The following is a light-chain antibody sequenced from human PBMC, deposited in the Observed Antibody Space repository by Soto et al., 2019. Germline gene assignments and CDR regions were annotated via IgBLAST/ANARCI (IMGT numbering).Light chain of an antibody. CDR3: SSYTGTYTYV. Sequence: QSALTQPASVSGSPGQSITISCTGTRNDIGDYSFVSWHQQHPGKVPKLLIYEVSDRPSGISSRFSGSKSGNTASLTISGLQAEDEAHYYCSSYTGTYTYVFGTGTKVTVL. CDR2: EVS. CDR1: RNDIGDYSF. V-gene: IGLV2-14*01. J-gene: IGLJ1*01.